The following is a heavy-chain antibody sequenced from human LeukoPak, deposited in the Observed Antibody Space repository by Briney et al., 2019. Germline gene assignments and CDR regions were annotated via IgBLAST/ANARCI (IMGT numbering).Heavy chain of an antibody. CDR2: IIPIFGTA. J-gene: IGHJ4*02. CDR3: ARDGYYDSSGYFGAWDY. CDR1: GGTFSGYA. D-gene: IGHD3-22*01. V-gene: IGHV1-69*01. Sequence: SVKVSCKASGGTFSGYAISWVRQAPGQGLEWMGGIIPIFGTANYAQKFQGRVTITADESTSTAYMELSSLRSEGTAVYYCARDGYYDSSGYFGAWDYWGQGTLVTVSS.